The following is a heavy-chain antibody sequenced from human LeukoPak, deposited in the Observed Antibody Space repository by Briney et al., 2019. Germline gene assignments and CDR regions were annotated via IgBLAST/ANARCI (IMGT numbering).Heavy chain of an antibody. CDR2: IESRTDGGTT. V-gene: IGHV3-15*04. Sequence: GGSLRLSCAASAFTFSSYAMSWVRQAPGKGLEWVGHIESRTDGGTTDYAAPVKGRFTISRDDSRNTMYLQMNSLKTEDTAVYYCATVEGHDDILTGFGYWGQGTLVTVSS. D-gene: IGHD3-9*01. CDR1: AFTFSSYA. J-gene: IGHJ4*02. CDR3: ATVEGHDDILTGFGY.